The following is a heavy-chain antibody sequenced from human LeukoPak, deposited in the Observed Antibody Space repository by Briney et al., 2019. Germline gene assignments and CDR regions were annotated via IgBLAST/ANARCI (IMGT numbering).Heavy chain of an antibody. D-gene: IGHD6-13*01. CDR1: GFTFSSYA. CDR2: ISGNGGST. Sequence: GGSPRLSCAASGFTFSSYAMSWVRQAPGEGLAWVSAISGNGGSTYYSDSVKGRFTISRDNSKNTLYLQMSSLRADDTALYYCTKDRSKGSSWYDFDYWGQGTLVTVSS. V-gene: IGHV3-23*01. CDR3: TKDRSKGSSWYDFDY. J-gene: IGHJ4*02.